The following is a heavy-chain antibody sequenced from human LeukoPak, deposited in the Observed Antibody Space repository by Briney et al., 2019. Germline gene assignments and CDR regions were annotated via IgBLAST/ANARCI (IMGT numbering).Heavy chain of an antibody. CDR2: ISPSGDRT. CDR1: GLTLGSYA. D-gene: IGHD3-22*01. J-gene: IGHJ4*02. V-gene: IGHV3-23*01. CDR3: AIMHGYYDGSGYWVQ. Sequence: GSSLTLSCPTSGLTLGSYAMSWVGQAPGKELKWVSFISPSGDRTSNADSVEGRFTISRDNPRNTLYLQMNSLRDEDTAVYYCAIMHGYYDGSGYWVQWGQGTLVTVSS.